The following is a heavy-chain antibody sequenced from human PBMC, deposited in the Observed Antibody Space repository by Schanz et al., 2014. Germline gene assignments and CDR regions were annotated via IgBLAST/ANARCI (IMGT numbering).Heavy chain of an antibody. J-gene: IGHJ3*02. CDR3: AKDMHKDYGGKPQAFDI. D-gene: IGHD4-17*01. CDR1: GFSFVDAW. V-gene: IGHV3-33*06. CDR2: IWYDGTDR. Sequence: VQVVESGGGLVQPGGSLRLSCAASGFSFVDAWMSWVRQAPGRGLEWVAVIWYDGTDRYYADSVKGRFTISRDNSKNTLDLQMNSLRDEDTALYYCAKDMHKDYGGKPQAFDIWGQGTMVTVSS.